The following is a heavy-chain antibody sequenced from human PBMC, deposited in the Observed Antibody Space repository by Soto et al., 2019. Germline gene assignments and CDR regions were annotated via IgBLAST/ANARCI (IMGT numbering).Heavy chain of an antibody. CDR3: ASGCSRGSCYFALDI. CDR1: GYTFTSYG. Sequence: GVSVKVSCKASGYTFTSYGISWVRQAPGQGLEWMGWISAYNGNTNYAQKLQGRVTMTTDTSTSTAYMELRSLRSDDTAVYYCASGCSRGSCYFALDIWGQGTMVTVSS. D-gene: IGHD2-15*01. J-gene: IGHJ3*02. V-gene: IGHV1-18*01. CDR2: ISAYNGNT.